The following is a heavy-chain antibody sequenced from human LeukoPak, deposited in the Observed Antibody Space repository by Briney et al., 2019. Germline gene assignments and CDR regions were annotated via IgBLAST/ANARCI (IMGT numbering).Heavy chain of an antibody. V-gene: IGHV3-30-3*01. CDR1: GFTFSSYA. CDR3: AREQYSSPSFDY. D-gene: IGHD6-19*01. CDR2: ISYDGSNK. Sequence: GGSLRLSCAASGFTFSSYAMHWVRQAPGKGLEWVAVISYDGSNKYYADSVKGRFTISRDNSKNTLYLQMNSLRAEDTAVYYCAREQYSSPSFDYWGQGTLVTVSS. J-gene: IGHJ4*02.